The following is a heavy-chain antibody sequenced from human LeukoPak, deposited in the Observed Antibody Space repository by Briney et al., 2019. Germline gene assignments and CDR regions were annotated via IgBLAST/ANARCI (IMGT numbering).Heavy chain of an antibody. D-gene: IGHD6-6*01. CDR3: ARPYSSSSYYYGMDV. CDR2: IIPIFGTA. V-gene: IGHV1-69*13. J-gene: IGHJ6*02. Sequence: SVKVSCKASGGTFSSYAISWVRQAPGQGLEWMGGIIPIFGTANYAQKSQGRVTITADEPTSTAYMELSSLRSEDTAVYYCARPYSSSSYYYGMDVWGQGTTVTVSS. CDR1: GGTFSSYA.